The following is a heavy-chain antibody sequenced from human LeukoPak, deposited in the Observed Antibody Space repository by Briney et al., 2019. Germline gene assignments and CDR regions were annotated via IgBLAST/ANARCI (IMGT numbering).Heavy chain of an antibody. CDR2: TSGSGGST. CDR1: GFTFSSYA. D-gene: IGHD3-10*01. CDR3: AKGWLKTSLDGFDI. J-gene: IGHJ3*02. Sequence: GGSLRLSCAASGFTFSSYAMSWVRQAPGKGLEWVSGTSGSGGSTYFADSVKGRFTVSRDNSKNTLYLQMNSLRAEDTAAYYCAKGWLKTSLDGFDIWGQGTMVTVSS. V-gene: IGHV3-23*01.